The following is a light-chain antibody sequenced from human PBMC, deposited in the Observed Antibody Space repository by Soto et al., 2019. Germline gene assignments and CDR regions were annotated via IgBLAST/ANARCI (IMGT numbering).Light chain of an antibody. Sequence: EIVLTKSPGPLSLSPGERATLSCRASQSVSSTYLAWYQQRPGQAPRLLIYGASSRATGIPDRFSGSGSGTDFTLTISRLEPEDFAVYYCQQYAGSPLAFGGGTKVEIK. CDR2: GAS. J-gene: IGKJ4*01. CDR1: QSVSSTY. CDR3: QQYAGSPLA. V-gene: IGKV3-20*01.